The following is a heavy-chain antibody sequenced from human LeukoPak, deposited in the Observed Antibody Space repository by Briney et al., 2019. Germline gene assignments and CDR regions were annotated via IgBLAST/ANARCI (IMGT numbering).Heavy chain of an antibody. CDR1: GFTFRSYW. V-gene: IGHV3-7*01. J-gene: IGHJ4*02. CDR2: INADGSET. Sequence: GGSLRLSCAASGFTFRSYWMSWVRQAPGKGLEWVANINADGSETYYVDSVKGRFAISRDNARNSLYPHMNSLRAEDTALYYCARDPDPGTADYWGQGTLVTVSS. D-gene: IGHD1-7*01. CDR3: ARDPDPGTADY.